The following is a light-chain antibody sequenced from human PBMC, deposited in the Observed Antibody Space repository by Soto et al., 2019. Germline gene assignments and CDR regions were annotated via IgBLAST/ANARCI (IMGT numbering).Light chain of an antibody. J-gene: IGKJ1*01. CDR1: QSVSSY. CDR3: QQRSNWPPWT. V-gene: IGKV3-11*01. Sequence: EIVLTQSPATLSLSPGERATLSCRASQSVSSYLAWYQQKPGQAPRLLIYDASNRATGIPARFSGSGSGTDFTLTISSREPEDCAVYYCQQRSNWPPWTFGQGTKVEIK. CDR2: DAS.